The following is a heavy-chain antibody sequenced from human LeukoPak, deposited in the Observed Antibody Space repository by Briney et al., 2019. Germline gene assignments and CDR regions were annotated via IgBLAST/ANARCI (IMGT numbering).Heavy chain of an antibody. D-gene: IGHD3-16*02. J-gene: IGHJ4*02. V-gene: IGHV3-74*01. CDR1: GFTFSSYW. CDR3: AKGPEPSYYDYVWGSYRSEGY. Sequence: SGGSLRLSCAVSGFTFSSYWMHWVRQAPGKGLVWVSRINSDGSSTSYADSVKGRFTISRDNSKNTLYLQMNSLRAEDTAVYYCAKGPEPSYYDYVWGSYRSEGYWGQGTLVTVSS. CDR2: INSDGSST.